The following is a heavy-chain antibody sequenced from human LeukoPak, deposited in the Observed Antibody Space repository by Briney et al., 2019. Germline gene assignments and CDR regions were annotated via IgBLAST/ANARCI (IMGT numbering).Heavy chain of an antibody. CDR3: AKDGLHPQVGATLRHWFDP. CDR2: IRYDGSNK. Sequence: GGSLRLSCAASGFTFSSYGMHWVRQAPGKGLEWVAFIRYDGSNKYYADSVKGRFTISRDNSKNTLYLQMNSLRAEDTAVYYCAKDGLHPQVGATLRHWFDPWGQGTLVTVSS. V-gene: IGHV3-30*02. CDR1: GFTFSSYG. J-gene: IGHJ5*02. D-gene: IGHD1-26*01.